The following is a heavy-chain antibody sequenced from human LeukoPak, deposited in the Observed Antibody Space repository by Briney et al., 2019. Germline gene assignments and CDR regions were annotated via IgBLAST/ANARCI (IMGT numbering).Heavy chain of an antibody. J-gene: IGHJ5*02. CDR1: GYTFTGYY. V-gene: IGHV1-2*02. CDR2: INPNSGGT. Sequence: GASVKVSCKASGYTFTGYYMHWVRQAPGQGLEWMGWINPNSGGTNYAQKFQGRVTMTRDTSISTAYMELSSLRSEDTAVYYCARGRLRVPRSFDPWGQGTLVTVSS. D-gene: IGHD3-16*01. CDR3: ARGRLRVPRSFDP.